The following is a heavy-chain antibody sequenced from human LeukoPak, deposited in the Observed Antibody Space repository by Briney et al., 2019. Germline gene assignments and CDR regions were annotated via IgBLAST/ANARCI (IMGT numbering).Heavy chain of an antibody. CDR3: AIGTVTSLFDY. D-gene: IGHD4-11*01. CDR1: GFTFSSYS. J-gene: IGHJ4*02. V-gene: IGHV3-48*01. Sequence: GGSLTLSCAASGFTFSSYSMNWVRQAPGKGLEWVSYISSSSSTIYYADSVKGRFTISRDNAKNSLYLQMNSLRAEDTAVYYCAIGTVTSLFDYWGQGTLVTVSS. CDR2: ISSSSSTI.